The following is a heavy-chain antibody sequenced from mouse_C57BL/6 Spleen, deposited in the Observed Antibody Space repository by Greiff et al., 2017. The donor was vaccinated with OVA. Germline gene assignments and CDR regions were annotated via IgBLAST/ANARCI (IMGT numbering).Heavy chain of an antibody. V-gene: IGHV1-53*01. CDR1: GYTFTSYW. D-gene: IGHD1-1*01. J-gene: IGHJ3*01. CDR2: INPSNGGT. Sequence: QVHVKQPGTELVKPGASVKLSCKASGYTFTSYWMHWVKQRPGQGLEWIGNINPSNGGTNYNEKFKSKATLTVDKSSSTAYMQLSSLTSEDSAVYYCARESDYYGSSWFAYWGQGTLVTVSA. CDR3: ARESDYYGSSWFAY.